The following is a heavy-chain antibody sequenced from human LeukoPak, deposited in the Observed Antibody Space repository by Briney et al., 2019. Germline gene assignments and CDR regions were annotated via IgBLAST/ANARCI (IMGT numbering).Heavy chain of an antibody. J-gene: IGHJ4*02. D-gene: IGHD4-17*01. V-gene: IGHV4-61*02. CDR3: ARHEGGTVFDY. Sequence: PSETLSLTCTVSGGSISSGSYYWSWIRQPAGQGLEYIGRMYTSGSTNYNPSLKSRVTISVDTSKNQFSLKLSSVTAADTAVYYCARHEGGTVFDYWGQGTLVTVSS. CDR2: MYTSGST. CDR1: GGSISSGSYY.